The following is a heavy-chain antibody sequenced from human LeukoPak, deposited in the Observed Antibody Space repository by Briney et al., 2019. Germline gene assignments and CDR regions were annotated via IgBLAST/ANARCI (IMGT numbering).Heavy chain of an antibody. J-gene: IGHJ4*02. V-gene: IGHV4-38-2*02. CDR1: GYSISGAYY. CDR2: IYHSGST. Sequence: SETLSLTCTVSGYSISGAYYWGWIRQPPGKGLEWIGSIYHSGSTNYNPSLKSRVTISVDTSKNQFSLKLSSVTAADTAVYYCARVKRYDFWSGYYDYWGQGTLVTVSS. CDR3: ARVKRYDFWSGYYDY. D-gene: IGHD3-3*01.